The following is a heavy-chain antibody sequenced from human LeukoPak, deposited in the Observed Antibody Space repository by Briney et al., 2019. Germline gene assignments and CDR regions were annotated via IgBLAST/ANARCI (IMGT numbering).Heavy chain of an antibody. CDR2: IYWSGST. CDR1: GGSISSNY. Sequence: SETLSLTCTVSGGSISSNYWSWLRQPPGKGLEWFGNIYWSGSTNYNPSLKSRVTISLDTSKNQFSLKLSSVTAADTAVYYCARVYDSSGYDAFDIWGQGTMVTVSS. J-gene: IGHJ3*02. V-gene: IGHV4-59*01. CDR3: ARVYDSSGYDAFDI. D-gene: IGHD3-22*01.